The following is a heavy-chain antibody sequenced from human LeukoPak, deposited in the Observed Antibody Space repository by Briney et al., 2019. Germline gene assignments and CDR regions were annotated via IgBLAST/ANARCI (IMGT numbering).Heavy chain of an antibody. CDR1: GGSLSSSSYY. CDR2: IYYSGST. V-gene: IGHV4-39*01. Sequence: PSQTLSLTCTVSGGSLSSSSYYWGWIRQPPGKGLEWIGSIYYSGSTYYNPSLKSRVTISVDTSKNQFSLKLSSVTAADTAVYYCARGGGVWWLQYYFDYWGQGTLVTVSS. D-gene: IGHD5-12*01. J-gene: IGHJ4*02. CDR3: ARGGGVWWLQYYFDY.